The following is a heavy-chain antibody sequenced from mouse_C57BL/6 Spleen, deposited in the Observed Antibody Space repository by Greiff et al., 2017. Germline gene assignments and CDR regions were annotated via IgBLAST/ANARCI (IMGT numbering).Heavy chain of an antibody. CDR3: ARSPAGYGSSPYYFDY. D-gene: IGHD1-1*01. J-gene: IGHJ2*01. V-gene: IGHV1-63*01. CDR1: GYTFTNYW. CDR2: IYPGGGYT. Sequence: QVQLQQSGAELVRPGTSVKMSCKASGYTFTNYWIGWAKQRPGHGLEWIGDIYPGGGYTNYNEKFKGKATLTEDKSSSTAYMQFSSLTSEDSAIYYCARSPAGYGSSPYYFDYWGQGTTLTVSS.